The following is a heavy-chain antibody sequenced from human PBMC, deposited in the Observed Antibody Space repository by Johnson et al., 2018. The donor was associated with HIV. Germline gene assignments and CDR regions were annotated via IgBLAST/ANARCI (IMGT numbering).Heavy chain of an antibody. Sequence: QVQLVESGGGVVQPGRSLRLSCAASGFTFSNYAMHWVRQAPGKGLEWVAVISYDGSNKYYADSVKGRFTNSRDNSKHTLSLQMNSLRAEDTAVYYCARDLYYDNRGIAFDIWGQGTMVTVSS. V-gene: IGHV3-30-3*01. CDR1: GFTFSNYA. CDR2: ISYDGSNK. CDR3: ARDLYYDNRGIAFDI. J-gene: IGHJ3*02. D-gene: IGHD3-9*01.